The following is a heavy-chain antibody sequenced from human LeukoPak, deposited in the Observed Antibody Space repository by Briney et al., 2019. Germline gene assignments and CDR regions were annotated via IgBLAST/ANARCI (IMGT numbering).Heavy chain of an antibody. CDR1: GFTFSSYA. CDR2: ISGSGGST. V-gene: IGHV3-23*01. J-gene: IGHJ6*02. D-gene: IGHD3-10*01. CDR3: ARPGSGSGSFYYYGMDV. Sequence: GGSLRLSCAASGFTFSSYAMSWVRQAPGKGLEWVSGISGSGGSTYYADSVEGRFTISRDNSKNTLYLQMNSLRAEDTAVYYCARPGSGSGSFYYYGMDVWGQGTTVTVSS.